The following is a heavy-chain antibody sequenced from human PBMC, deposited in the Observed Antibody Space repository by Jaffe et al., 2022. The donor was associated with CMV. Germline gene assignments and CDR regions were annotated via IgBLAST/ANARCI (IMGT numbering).Heavy chain of an antibody. J-gene: IGHJ4*02. CDR3: AKLMTIMNKDY. Sequence: EVQLLESGGDLAQPGGSLRLSCAASGFSFSNDAMSWVRQAPGKGLEWVSSISDSGTRTYYADSVEGRFTISRDNSKNTLYLQMSSLRAEDTAVYYCAKLMTIMNKDYWGQGTLVTVSS. CDR1: GFSFSNDA. CDR2: ISDSGTRT. V-gene: IGHV3-23*01. D-gene: IGHD2-8*01.